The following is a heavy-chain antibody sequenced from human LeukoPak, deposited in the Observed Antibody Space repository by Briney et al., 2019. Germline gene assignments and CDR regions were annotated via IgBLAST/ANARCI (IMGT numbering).Heavy chain of an antibody. V-gene: IGHV1-18*01. CDR3: ARDHPYYDFWSGYSYYYYYMDV. CDR1: GYTFTSYG. D-gene: IGHD3-3*01. Sequence: ASVKVSCKASGYTFTSYGISWVRQAPGQGLEWMGWISAYNGNTNYAQKLQGRVTMTTDTSTSTAYMELRSLGSDDTAVYYCARDHPYYDFWSGYSYYYYYMDVWGKGTTVTVSS. J-gene: IGHJ6*03. CDR2: ISAYNGNT.